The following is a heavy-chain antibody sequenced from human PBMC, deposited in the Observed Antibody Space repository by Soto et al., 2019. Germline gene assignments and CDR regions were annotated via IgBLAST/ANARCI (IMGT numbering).Heavy chain of an antibody. D-gene: IGHD3-3*01. J-gene: IGHJ6*04. Sequence: PSETLSLTCTVSGCSISSYYWSWIRQPPGKGLEWIGYIYYSGSTNYNPSLKSRVTISVDTSKNQFSLKLSSVTAADTAVYYCASRRLEDFWSDYYYGMDVWGKGTTVTVSS. CDR1: GCSISSYY. V-gene: IGHV4-59*08. CDR3: ASRRLEDFWSDYYYGMDV. CDR2: IYYSGST.